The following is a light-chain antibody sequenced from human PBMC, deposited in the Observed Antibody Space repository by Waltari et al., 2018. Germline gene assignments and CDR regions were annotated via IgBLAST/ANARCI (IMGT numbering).Light chain of an antibody. V-gene: IGLV1-40*01. CDR2: AFS. J-gene: IGLJ3*02. Sequence: QSVLTQPPSVSGAPEQSFTISCTGSSSNIGAGSDVHWYQQLPGLAPKLLIYAFSNRPSGVSDRFYGSKSGTSASLAINGLQAEDEAVYYCQSYDSSLSAVFGGGTKLTVL. CDR1: SSNIGAGSD. CDR3: QSYDSSLSAV.